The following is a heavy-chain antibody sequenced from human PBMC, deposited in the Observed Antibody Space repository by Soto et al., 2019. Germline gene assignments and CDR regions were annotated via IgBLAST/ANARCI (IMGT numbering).Heavy chain of an antibody. V-gene: IGHV3-23*01. CDR3: VKGGWGTIVGE. CDR1: GFTFSDYA. J-gene: IGHJ6*04. D-gene: IGHD2-21*01. Sequence: GGSLRLSCAASGFTFSDYAMTWVRQAPGKGLEWVSTVGGSGSDTYTADSVKGRFTVSRDNSKSTLWLQMNSLRADDTAIYYCVKGGWGTIVGEWGKGTTVTVSS. CDR2: VGGSGSDT.